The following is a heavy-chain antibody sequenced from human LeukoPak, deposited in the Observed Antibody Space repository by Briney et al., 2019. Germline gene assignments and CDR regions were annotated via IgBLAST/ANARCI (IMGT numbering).Heavy chain of an antibody. J-gene: IGHJ6*03. CDR1: GGSISSGGYY. CDR2: IYHSGST. V-gene: IGHV4-30-2*01. D-gene: IGHD2-2*01. CDR3: ARVGMRCSSTSCYAGYYMDV. Sequence: PQTLSLTCTVSGGSISSGGYYWSWIRQPPGKGLEWIGYIYHSGSTYYNPSLKSRVTISVDRSKNQFSLKLSSVTAADTAVYYCARVGMRCSSTSCYAGYYMDVWGKGTTVTVSS.